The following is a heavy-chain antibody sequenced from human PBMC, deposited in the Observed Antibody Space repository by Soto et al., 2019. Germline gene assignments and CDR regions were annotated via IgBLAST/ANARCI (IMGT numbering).Heavy chain of an antibody. CDR3: EKDKLRPPDA. D-gene: IGHD6-6*01. CDR2: ISYDVSNK. CDR1: VVTCINVC. Sequence: GGSLILSCAASVVTCINVCMHLFLQAPVKGLEWVALISYDVSNKYYADSVKGRLTISRDTSKNTLYLQMSSLRAEDTAVYYCEKDKLRPPDA. V-gene: IGHV3-30*18. J-gene: IGHJ3*01.